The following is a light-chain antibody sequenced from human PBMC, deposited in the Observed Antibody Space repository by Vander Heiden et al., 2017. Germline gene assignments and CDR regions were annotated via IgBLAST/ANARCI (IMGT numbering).Light chain of an antibody. CDR3: QTWGSGIRV. Sequence: QLVLTQSPSASASLGASVRLTCTLSSGPSRYAIAWHQQQPEKGPRYLMKVNSDGSHTKGDGIPDRFSGSSSGTERYLTISSLQSEDEADYYCQTWGSGIRVFGGGTRLTVL. CDR1: SGPSRYA. CDR2: VNSDGSH. V-gene: IGLV4-69*01. J-gene: IGLJ3*02.